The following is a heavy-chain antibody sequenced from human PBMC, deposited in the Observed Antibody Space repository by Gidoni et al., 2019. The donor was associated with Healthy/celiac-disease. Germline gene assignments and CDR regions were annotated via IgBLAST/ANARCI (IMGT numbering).Heavy chain of an antibody. CDR3: ARDQSRITMVRGVISWGGMDV. D-gene: IGHD3-10*01. Sequence: EVQLVESGGGLVKPGGSLRLSCAASGFTFSSYSMNWVRQAPGKGLEWVSSISSSSSYTYYADSVKGRFTISRDNAKNSLYLQMNSLRAEDTAVYYCARDQSRITMVRGVISWGGMDVWGQGTTVTVSS. J-gene: IGHJ6*02. CDR1: GFTFSSYS. CDR2: ISSSSSYT. V-gene: IGHV3-21*01.